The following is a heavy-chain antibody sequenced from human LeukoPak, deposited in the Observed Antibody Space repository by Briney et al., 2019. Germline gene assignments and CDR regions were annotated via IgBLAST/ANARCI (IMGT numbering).Heavy chain of an antibody. CDR1: GHTLTEFS. V-gene: IGHV1-24*01. CDR2: FDPEDGET. CDR3: ARVGSSIAAQHWFDP. J-gene: IGHJ5*02. Sequence: ASVKVSCKVSGHTLTEFSMHWVRQAPGKRLEWMGRFDPEDGETIYAQKFQGRVTMTADTSTDTAYMELSSLRSEDTAVYYCARVGSSIAAQHWFDPWGQGTLVTVSS. D-gene: IGHD6-6*01.